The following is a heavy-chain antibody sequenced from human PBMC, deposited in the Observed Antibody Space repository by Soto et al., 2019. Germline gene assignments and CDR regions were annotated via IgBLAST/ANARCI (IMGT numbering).Heavy chain of an antibody. CDR2: TYYRSKWYN. CDR1: GDSVSSNSAA. D-gene: IGHD3-9*01. Sequence: SQTLSLTCAISGDSVSSNSAAWNWIRQSPSRGLEWLGRTYYRSKWYNDYAVSVISRITINPDTSKNQFSLQLNSVTPEDTAVYYCARGRLYYDILTGYYVDYYYGMDVWGQGTTVTVSS. V-gene: IGHV6-1*01. CDR3: ARGRLYYDILTGYYVDYYYGMDV. J-gene: IGHJ6*02.